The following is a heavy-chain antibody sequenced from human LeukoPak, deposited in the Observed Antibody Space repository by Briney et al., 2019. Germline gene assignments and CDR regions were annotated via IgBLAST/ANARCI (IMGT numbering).Heavy chain of an antibody. Sequence: PSETLSLTCAVYGESFSGYYWSWIRQPPGKGLEWIGEINHSGSTNYNPSLKSRVTISVDTSKNQFSLKLSSVTAADTAVYYCARRRLAVAQYFQHWGQGTLVTVSS. J-gene: IGHJ1*01. CDR3: ARRRLAVAQYFQH. V-gene: IGHV4-34*01. D-gene: IGHD6-19*01. CDR1: GESFSGYY. CDR2: INHSGST.